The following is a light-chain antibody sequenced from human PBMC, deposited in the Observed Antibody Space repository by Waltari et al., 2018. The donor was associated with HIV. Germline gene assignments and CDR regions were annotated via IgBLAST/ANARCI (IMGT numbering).Light chain of an antibody. CDR3: CSCPRSGIRYV. CDR1: SSHFRSDDL. J-gene: IGLJ1*01. Sequence: QSALTQPASVSGSPGPSITISCTGTSSHFRSDDLVSWYQQHPGDAPKLIIYEVTKRPSGVSNRFSGAKSGNTASLTISGLQAEDEADYYCCSCPRSGIRYVFGTGTKVTVL. V-gene: IGLV2-23*02. CDR2: EVT.